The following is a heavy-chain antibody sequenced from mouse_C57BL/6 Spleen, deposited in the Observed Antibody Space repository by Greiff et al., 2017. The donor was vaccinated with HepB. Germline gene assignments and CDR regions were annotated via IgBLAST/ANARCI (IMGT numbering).Heavy chain of an antibody. CDR3: ARGDYGSSYGY. Sequence: LVESGAELVKPGASVKISCKASGYAFSSYWMNWVKQRPGKGLEWIGQIYPGDGDTNYNGKFKGKATLTADKSSSTAYMQLSSLTSEDSAVYFCARGDYGSSYGYWGQGTTRTVSS. V-gene: IGHV1-80*01. CDR2: IYPGDGDT. D-gene: IGHD1-1*01. CDR1: GYAFSSYW. J-gene: IGHJ2*01.